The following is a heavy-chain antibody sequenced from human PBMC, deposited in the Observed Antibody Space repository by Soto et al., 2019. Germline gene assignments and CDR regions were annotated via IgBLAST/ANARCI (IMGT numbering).Heavy chain of an antibody. Sequence: EVQLVESGGGLIQPGGSLRLSCAASGFNFIRKYMIWVRQAPGKGLEWVSILYSGATTYYADSVKGRFSISRDPSENTLYLQMNSLRAEDTAVYYCARGLYESRSFYFDFWGHGTLVTVSS. CDR1: GFNFIRKY. D-gene: IGHD3-10*01. CDR2: LYSGATT. J-gene: IGHJ4*01. V-gene: IGHV3-53*01. CDR3: ARGLYESRSFYFDF.